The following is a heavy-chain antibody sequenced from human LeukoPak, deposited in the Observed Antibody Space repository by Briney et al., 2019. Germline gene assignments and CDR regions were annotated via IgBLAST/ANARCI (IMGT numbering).Heavy chain of an antibody. CDR1: GYTFTSYG. V-gene: IGHV1-18*01. CDR2: IRAYNGNT. J-gene: IGHJ6*03. D-gene: IGHD6-19*01. Sequence: GASVKVSCKASGYTFTSYGISGVRQPPGQGLEWMGWIRAYNGNTNYAQKLQGRVTMTTDTSTSTAYMELRSLRSDDTAVYYCARGVGDSSGWYALSDYYYYYYMDVWGKGTTVTVSS. CDR3: ARGVGDSSGWYALSDYYYYYYMDV.